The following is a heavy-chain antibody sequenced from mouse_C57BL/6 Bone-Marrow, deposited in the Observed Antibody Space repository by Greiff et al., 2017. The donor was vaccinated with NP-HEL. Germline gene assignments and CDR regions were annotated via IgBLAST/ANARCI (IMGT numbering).Heavy chain of an antibody. CDR1: GYTFTSYW. Sequence: QVQLQQPGAELVKPGASVKMSCKASGYTFTSYWITWVKQRPGQGLEWIGDIYLGSGSTNYNEKFKSKATLTVDTSSSTAYMQLSSLTSEDSAVYYCAREGYDWGRNFDYWGQGTTLTVSS. D-gene: IGHD2-2*01. CDR2: IYLGSGST. V-gene: IGHV1-55*01. J-gene: IGHJ2*01. CDR3: AREGYDWGRNFDY.